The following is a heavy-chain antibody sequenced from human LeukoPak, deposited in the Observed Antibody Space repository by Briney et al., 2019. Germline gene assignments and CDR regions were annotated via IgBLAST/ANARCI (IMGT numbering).Heavy chain of an antibody. Sequence: GGSLRLSCAASGFTFSSYEMNWVRQAPGKGLEWVSYISSSGSTIYYADSVKGRFTISRDNAKNSLYLQINSLRAEDTAVYYCAASMTTVLNWGQGTLVTVSS. D-gene: IGHD4-23*01. CDR2: ISSSGSTI. CDR3: AASMTTVLN. V-gene: IGHV3-48*03. J-gene: IGHJ4*02. CDR1: GFTFSSYE.